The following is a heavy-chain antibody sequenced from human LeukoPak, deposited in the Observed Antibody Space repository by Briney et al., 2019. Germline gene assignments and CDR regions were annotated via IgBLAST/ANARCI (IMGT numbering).Heavy chain of an antibody. CDR3: ARDDQWSFDY. CDR1: GFTFSSYT. V-gene: IGHV3-48*01. D-gene: IGHD2-15*01. CDR2: INTKSRTI. J-gene: IGHJ4*02. Sequence: GGSLRLSCAASGFTFSSYTMNWVRQAPGKGLEWISYINTKSRTISYADSVKRRFTISSDNAKSSLYLQMNSLRAEDTAMYYCARDDQWSFDYWGQGGLATVSS.